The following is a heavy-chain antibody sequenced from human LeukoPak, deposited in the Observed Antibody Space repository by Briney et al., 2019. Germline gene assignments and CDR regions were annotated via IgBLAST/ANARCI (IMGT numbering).Heavy chain of an antibody. CDR2: ISSSSSTI. CDR1: GFTFSSYS. CDR3: ASRPAAIQGDY. V-gene: IGHV3-48*01. Sequence: GGSLRLSCAASGFTFSSYSMNWVRQAPGKGLEWVSYISSSSSTIYYADSVKGRFTISRDNAKNSLYLQMNSLRAEDTAVYYCASRPAAIQGDYWGQGTLVTVSS. J-gene: IGHJ4*02. D-gene: IGHD2-2*02.